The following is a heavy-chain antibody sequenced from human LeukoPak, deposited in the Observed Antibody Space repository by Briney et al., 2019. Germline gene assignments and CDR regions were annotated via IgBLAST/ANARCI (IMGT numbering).Heavy chain of an antibody. Sequence: GGSLRLSCAASGFTFSSYGMHWVRQAPGKGLEWVAFIRYDGSNKYYADSVKGRFTISRDNSKNTLYLQMNSLRAEDTAVYYCAKDREFYYGSGSYLDYWGQGTLATVSS. CDR2: IRYDGSNK. V-gene: IGHV3-30*02. CDR3: AKDREFYYGSGSYLDY. CDR1: GFTFSSYG. D-gene: IGHD3-10*01. J-gene: IGHJ4*02.